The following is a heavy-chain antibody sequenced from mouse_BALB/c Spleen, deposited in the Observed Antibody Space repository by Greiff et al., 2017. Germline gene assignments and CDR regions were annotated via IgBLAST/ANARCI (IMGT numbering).Heavy chain of an antibody. Sequence: DVKLVESGGGLVKPGGSLKLSCAASGFTFSSYTMSWVRQTPEKRLGWVATISSGGSYTYYPDSVKGRFTISRDNAKNTLYLQMSSLKSEDTAMYYCTSVSGYYGSSLYFDVWGAGTTVTVSS. CDR1: GFTFSSYT. CDR2: ISSGGSYT. J-gene: IGHJ1*01. D-gene: IGHD1-1*01. V-gene: IGHV5-6-4*01. CDR3: TSVSGYYGSSLYFDV.